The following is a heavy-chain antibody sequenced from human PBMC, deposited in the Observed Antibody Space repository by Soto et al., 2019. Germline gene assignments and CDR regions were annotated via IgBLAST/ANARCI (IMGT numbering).Heavy chain of an antibody. CDR3: AREFTGYSYGPGAVY. V-gene: IGHV4-30-4*01. CDR1: GGSISSGDYY. J-gene: IGHJ4*02. CDR2: ISFTGST. Sequence: QVQLQESGPGLVKPSQTLSLTCTVSGGSISSGDYYWNWIRQPPGKGLEWIGYISFTGSTYYNPSLTSRVTMSLDTFKNEFSLRLTSVTAADTAVYYCAREFTGYSYGPGAVYWGQGTLVTVSS. D-gene: IGHD5-18*01.